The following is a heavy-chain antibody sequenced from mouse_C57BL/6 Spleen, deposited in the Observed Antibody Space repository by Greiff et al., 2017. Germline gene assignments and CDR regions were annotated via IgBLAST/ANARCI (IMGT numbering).Heavy chain of an antibody. J-gene: IGHJ4*01. D-gene: IGHD1-1*01. CDR3: AREDYGSSYEAMDY. CDR2: INPSSGYT. V-gene: IGHV1-4*01. CDR1: GYTFTSYT. Sequence: VQLQQSGAELATPGASVKMSCKASGYTFTSYTMHWVKQRPGQGLEWIGYINPSSGYTKYNQKFKDKATLTADKSSSTAYMQLSSLTSEDSAVYYCAREDYGSSYEAMDYWGQGTSVTVSS.